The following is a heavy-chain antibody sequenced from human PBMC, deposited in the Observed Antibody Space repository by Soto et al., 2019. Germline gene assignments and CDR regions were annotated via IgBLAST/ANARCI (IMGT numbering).Heavy chain of an antibody. CDR1: GYSFTKYW. CDR3: VRMGFSGGGYLSYYYYGMDI. CDR2: IYPDESDT. D-gene: IGHD5-12*01. Sequence: PGESLKISCKGSGYSFTKYWIGWVRQMPGKGLEWMAIIYPDESDTRYSPSFQGQVTISADKSISTAYLQWSSLKASDTAMYYCVRMGFSGGGYLSYYYYGMDIWGQGATVTVSS. J-gene: IGHJ6*02. V-gene: IGHV5-51*01.